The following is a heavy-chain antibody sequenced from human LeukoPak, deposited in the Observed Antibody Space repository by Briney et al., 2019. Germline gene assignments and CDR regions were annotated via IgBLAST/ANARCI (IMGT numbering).Heavy chain of an antibody. CDR2: IYYSGST. D-gene: IGHD4-11*01. CDR1: GGSISSGDYY. Sequence: PSEILSLTCTVSGGSISSGDYYWSWIRQPPGKGLEWIGYIYYSGSTYYNPSLKSRVTISVDTSKNQFSLKLSSVTAADTAVYYCARARTTTPNYYYYYYMDVWGKGTTVTVSS. V-gene: IGHV4-30-4*08. J-gene: IGHJ6*03. CDR3: ARARTTTPNYYYYYYMDV.